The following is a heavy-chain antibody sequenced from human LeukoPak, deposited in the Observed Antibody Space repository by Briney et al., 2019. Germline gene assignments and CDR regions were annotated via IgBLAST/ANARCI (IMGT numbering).Heavy chain of an antibody. J-gene: IGHJ4*02. V-gene: IGHV3-23*01. CDR1: GFTFSSYA. Sequence: GGSLRLSCAASGFTFSSYAMSWVRQAPGKGLEWVSAISGSGSSTYYADSVKGRFTISRDNSKNTLYLQMNSLRAEDTAVYYCAKRLYDSSGYYFDYWGQGTLVTVSS. D-gene: IGHD3-22*01. CDR2: ISGSGSST. CDR3: AKRLYDSSGYYFDY.